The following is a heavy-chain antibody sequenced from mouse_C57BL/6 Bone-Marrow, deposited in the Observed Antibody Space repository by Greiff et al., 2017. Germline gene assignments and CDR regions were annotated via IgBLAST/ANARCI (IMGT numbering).Heavy chain of an antibody. CDR1: GYSFTDYN. CDR3: ARGYYGNYHYAMDY. J-gene: IGHJ4*01. D-gene: IGHD2-1*01. CDR2: INPNYGTT. V-gene: IGHV1-39*01. Sequence: EVQLQQSGPELVKPGASVKISCKASGYSFTDYNMNWVKQSNGKSLEWIGVINPNYGTTSYNQKFKGKATLTVDQSSSTAYMQRNSLTSEDSAVYYCARGYYGNYHYAMDYWGQGTSVTVSS.